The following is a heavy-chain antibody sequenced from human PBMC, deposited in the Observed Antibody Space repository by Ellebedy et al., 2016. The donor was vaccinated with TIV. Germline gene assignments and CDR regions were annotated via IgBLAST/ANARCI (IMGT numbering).Heavy chain of an antibody. J-gene: IGHJ4*02. CDR1: GFTFSSYS. CDR3: ARDPGGDGDYILPDY. V-gene: IGHV3-21*01. CDR2: ISSSSSYI. D-gene: IGHD4-17*01. Sequence: GESLKISXAASGFTFSSYSMNWVRQAPGKGLEWVSSISSSSSYIYYADSVKGRFTISRDNAKNSLYLQMNSLRAEDTAVYYCARDPGGDGDYILPDYWGQGTLVTVSS.